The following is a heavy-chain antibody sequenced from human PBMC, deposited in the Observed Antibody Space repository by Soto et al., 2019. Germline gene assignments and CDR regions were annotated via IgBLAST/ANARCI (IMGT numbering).Heavy chain of an antibody. V-gene: IGHV4-59*08. CDR3: ARHTPAISISDH. D-gene: IGHD2-15*01. J-gene: IGHJ4*02. CDR2: IYYSGST. Sequence: SETLSLTCTVSGCSISSYYWSWIRQPPGKGLEWIGYIYYSGSTNYNPSLKSRVTISVDTSKNQFSLKLSSVTAADTAVYYCARHTPAISISDHWGQGTLVTVSS. CDR1: GCSISSYY.